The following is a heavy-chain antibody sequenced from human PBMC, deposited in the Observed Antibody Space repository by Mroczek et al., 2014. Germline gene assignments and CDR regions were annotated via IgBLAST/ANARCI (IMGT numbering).Heavy chain of an antibody. CDR1: GGSISSGDYY. CDR3: ARANRDGYNWSYFDY. D-gene: IGHD5-24*01. J-gene: IGHJ4*02. V-gene: IGHV4-61*02. Sequence: QVQLQESGPGLVKPSQTLSLTCTVSGGSISSGDYYWSWIRQPAGKGLEWIGRIYTSGSTNYNPSLKSRVTMSVDTSKNQFSLKLSSVTAADTAVYYCARANRDGYNWSYFDYWGQGTLVTVSS. CDR2: IYTSGST.